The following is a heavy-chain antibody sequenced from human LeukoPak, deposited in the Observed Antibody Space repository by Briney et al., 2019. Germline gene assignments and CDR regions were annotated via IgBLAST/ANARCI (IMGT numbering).Heavy chain of an antibody. D-gene: IGHD3-22*01. CDR1: GGSISSSSYY. Sequence: PSETLSLTCTVSGGSISSSSYYWGWIRQPPGKGLEWIGSIYYSGSTNYNPSLKSRVTISVDTSKNQFSLKLSSVTAADTAVYYCARGPDYYDSSGYHYFDYWGQGTLVTVSS. V-gene: IGHV4-39*07. CDR3: ARGPDYYDSSGYHYFDY. CDR2: IYYSGST. J-gene: IGHJ4*02.